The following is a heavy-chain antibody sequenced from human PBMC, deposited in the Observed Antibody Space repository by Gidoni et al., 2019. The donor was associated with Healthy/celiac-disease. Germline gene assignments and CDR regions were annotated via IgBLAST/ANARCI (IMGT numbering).Heavy chain of an antibody. CDR3: AGGEKRGYSGYDQLDY. CDR1: GFTFSSYS. CDR2: ISSSISTI. D-gene: IGHD5-12*01. Sequence: EVQLVESGGGLVQPGGSLRLSCAASGFTFSSYSMNWFRQPPGKGLGWVYYISSSISTIYYADSVKGRFTISRENAKNSLYLQMNSLKAEDTAVYFCAGGEKRGYSGYDQLDYWGQGTLVTVSS. V-gene: IGHV3-48*01. J-gene: IGHJ4*02.